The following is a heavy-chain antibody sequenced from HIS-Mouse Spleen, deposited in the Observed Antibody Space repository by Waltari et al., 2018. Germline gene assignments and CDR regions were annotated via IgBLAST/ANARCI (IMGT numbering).Heavy chain of an antibody. Sequence: QLQLQESGPGLVKPSETLSLTCTVSGGSISSSSYYWGWIRQPPGKGLEWIGSIYYSGSTYSPPSLKSLVTISVDPSKNQFSLKLSSVTAADTAVYYCAREIPYSSSWYDWYFDLWGRGTLVTVSS. CDR1: GGSISSSSYY. V-gene: IGHV4-39*07. CDR3: AREIPYSSSWYDWYFDL. D-gene: IGHD6-13*01. J-gene: IGHJ2*01. CDR2: IYYSGST.